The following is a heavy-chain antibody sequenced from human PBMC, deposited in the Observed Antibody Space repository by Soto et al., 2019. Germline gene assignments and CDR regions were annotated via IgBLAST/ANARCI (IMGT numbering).Heavy chain of an antibody. Sequence: GGSLRLSCAASGFTFSDYYMSWIRQAPGKGLEWVSYISSSSSYTNYADSVKGRFTISRDNAKNSLYLKMNSLRAEDTAVYYCARSYDFWSGPTYYYYYYGMDVWGQGTTVTVSS. D-gene: IGHD3-3*01. CDR1: GFTFSDYY. V-gene: IGHV3-11*06. J-gene: IGHJ6*02. CDR3: ARSYDFWSGPTYYYYYYGMDV. CDR2: ISSSSSYT.